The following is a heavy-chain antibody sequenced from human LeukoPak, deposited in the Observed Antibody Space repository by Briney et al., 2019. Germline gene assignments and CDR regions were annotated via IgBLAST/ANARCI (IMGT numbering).Heavy chain of an antibody. V-gene: IGHV3-48*03. D-gene: IGHD4-23*01. CDR1: GFTFSSYE. Sequence: PGGSLRLSCAASGFTFSSYEMNWVRQAPGKGLEWVSYISGSGSTIYYADSVKGRFTISRDNSKNTLYLQMNSLTAEDTAVYYCAKALYGGNERYAFDIWGQGTMVTVSS. CDR3: AKALYGGNERYAFDI. J-gene: IGHJ3*02. CDR2: ISGSGSTI.